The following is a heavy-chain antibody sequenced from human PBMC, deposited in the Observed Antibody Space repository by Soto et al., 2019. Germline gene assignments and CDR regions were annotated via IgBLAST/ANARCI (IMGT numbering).Heavy chain of an antibody. CDR2: INHSGST. V-gene: IGHV4-34*01. J-gene: IGHJ5*02. CDR1: GGSFSGYY. CDR3: ARGYSSSWYFSRFDP. Sequence: PSETLSLTCAVYGGSFSGYYWSWIRQPPGKGLEWIGEINHSGSTNYNPSLKSRVTISVDTSKNQFSLKLSSVTAADTAVYYCARGYSSSWYFSRFDPWGQGILVTVS. D-gene: IGHD6-13*01.